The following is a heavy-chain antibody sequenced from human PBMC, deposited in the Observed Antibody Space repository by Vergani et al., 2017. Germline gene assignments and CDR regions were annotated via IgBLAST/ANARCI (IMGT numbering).Heavy chain of an antibody. J-gene: IGHJ5*02. CDR2: IYYSGST. V-gene: IGHV4-31*03. CDR1: GGSISSGGYY. CDR3: ARVPRITIFRGRGHWFDP. D-gene: IGHD3-3*01. Sequence: QVQLQESGPGLVKPSQTLSLTCTVSGGSISSGGYYWSWIRQHPGKGLEWIGYIYYSGSTYYNPSLKSRVTISVDTSKNQFSLKLSSVTAADTAVYYCARVPRITIFRGRGHWFDPWGQGTLVTVSS.